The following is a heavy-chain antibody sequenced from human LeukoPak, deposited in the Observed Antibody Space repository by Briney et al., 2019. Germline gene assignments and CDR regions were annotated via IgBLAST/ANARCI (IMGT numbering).Heavy chain of an antibody. J-gene: IGHJ4*02. CDR3: ARGDVGYCGADCYSFKDY. Sequence: GASVKVSCTASGYTFIGYYMHWVRQAPGQGPEWMGWINSNSGVTKYAQTFQGRVTMTRDTSITTVDMELRSLRSDDTAVYYCARGDVGYCGADCYSFKDYWGQGTLVTVSS. CDR1: GYTFIGYY. D-gene: IGHD2-21*02. V-gene: IGHV1-2*02. CDR2: INSNSGVT.